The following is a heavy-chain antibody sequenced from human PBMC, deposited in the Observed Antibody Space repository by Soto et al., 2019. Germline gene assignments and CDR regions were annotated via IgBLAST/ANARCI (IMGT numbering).Heavy chain of an antibody. CDR2: ISYDGSNK. J-gene: IGHJ3*02. D-gene: IGHD6-19*01. V-gene: IGHV3-30-3*01. Sequence: GGSLRLSCAASGFTFSSYAMHWVRQAPGKGLEWVAVISYDGSNKYYADSVKGRFTISRDNSKNTLYLQMNSLRAEDTAVYYCARDRLGDDAFDIWGQGTMVTVSS. CDR3: ARDRLGDDAFDI. CDR1: GFTFSSYA.